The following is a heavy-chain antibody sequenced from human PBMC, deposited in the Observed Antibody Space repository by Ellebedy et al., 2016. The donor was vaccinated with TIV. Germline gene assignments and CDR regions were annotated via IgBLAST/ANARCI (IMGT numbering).Heavy chain of an antibody. CDR2: INSDGSST. CDR3: ARDSEAMVDY. V-gene: IGHV3-74*01. D-gene: IGHD5-18*01. CDR1: GFTFSKYW. Sequence: GESLKISCVASGFTFSKYWMYWVRQAPGKGLVCVSRINSDGSSTIYADFVKGRFTISRDNAKNSLYLQMNSLRAEDTAVYYCARDSEAMVDYWGQGTLVTVSS. J-gene: IGHJ4*02.